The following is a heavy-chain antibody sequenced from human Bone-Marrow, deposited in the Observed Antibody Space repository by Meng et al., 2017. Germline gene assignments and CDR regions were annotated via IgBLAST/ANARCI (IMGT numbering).Heavy chain of an antibody. V-gene: IGHV1-69*05. CDR1: GGTFSSYA. Sequence: SVKVSCKASGGTFSSYAISWVRQAPGQGLEWLGGIIPIFGTANYAQKFQGRVTITTDESTSTAYMELISLSSEDTAVYYCARGYFDIVVVPAAIGPTDYWYFDLWGRGTLVTVSS. D-gene: IGHD2-2*01. J-gene: IGHJ2*01. CDR3: ARGYFDIVVVPAAIGPTDYWYFDL. CDR2: IIPIFGTA.